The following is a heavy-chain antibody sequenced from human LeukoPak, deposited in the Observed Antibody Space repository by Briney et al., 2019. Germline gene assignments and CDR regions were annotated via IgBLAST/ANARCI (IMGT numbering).Heavy chain of an antibody. CDR2: FDPEDGET. CDR3: ATAPGSYYSDAFDI. J-gene: IGHJ3*02. V-gene: IGHV1-24*01. Sequence: ASVKVSCKVSGYTLTELSMHWVRQAPGKGLEWMGGFDPEDGETIYAQKFQGRVTMTEDTSTDTAYMELSSLRSEDTAVYYCATAPGSYYSDAFDIWGQGTWSPSLQ. CDR1: GYTLTELS. D-gene: IGHD3-10*01.